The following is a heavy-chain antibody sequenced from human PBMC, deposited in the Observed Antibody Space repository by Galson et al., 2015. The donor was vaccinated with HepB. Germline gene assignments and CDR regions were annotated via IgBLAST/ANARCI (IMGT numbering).Heavy chain of an antibody. CDR1: GGTFSSYA. CDR3: ARGVVVPAAIRFDAFDI. CDR2: IIPIFGTA. J-gene: IGHJ3*02. V-gene: IGHV1-69*13. Sequence: SVKVSCKASGGTFSSYAISWVRQAPGQGLEWMGGIIPIFGTANYAQKFQGRVTITADESTSTAYMELSSLRSEDTAVYYCARGVVVPAAIRFDAFDIWGQGTMVTVSS. D-gene: IGHD2-2*01.